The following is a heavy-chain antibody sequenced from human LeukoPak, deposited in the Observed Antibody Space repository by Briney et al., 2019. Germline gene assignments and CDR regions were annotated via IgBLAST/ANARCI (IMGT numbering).Heavy chain of an antibody. D-gene: IGHD6-6*01. CDR3: ARATRAARHFDY. CDR2: MYYSGST. CDR1: GGSISSISYY. V-gene: IGHV4-39*07. J-gene: IGHJ4*02. Sequence: PSETLSLTCTVSGGSISSISYYWGWLRQPPGKGLEWIVSMYYSGSTYNNPSLKSRVTISVDTSKNQFSLKLSSVTAADTAVYYCARATRAARHFDYWGQGMLVTVSS.